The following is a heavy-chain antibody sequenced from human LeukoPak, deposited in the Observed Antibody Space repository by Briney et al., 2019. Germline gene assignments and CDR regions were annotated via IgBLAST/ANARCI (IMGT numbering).Heavy chain of an antibody. CDR1: GFAFNSYG. J-gene: IGHJ4*02. CDR2: ISFDGSDK. D-gene: IGHD3-22*01. V-gene: IGHV3-30*18. Sequence: GGSLRLSCAASGFAFNSYGMHWVRQAPGKGLDWVAIISFDGSDKFYADSVKGRFTVSRDNSKNTLYLQMNSLSAEDSAVYYCAKTYYYDSRASLYYFDSWGQGTLVTVSS. CDR3: AKTYYYDSRASLYYFDS.